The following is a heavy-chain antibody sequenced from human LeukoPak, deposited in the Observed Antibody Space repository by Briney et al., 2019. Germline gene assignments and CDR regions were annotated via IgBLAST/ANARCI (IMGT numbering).Heavy chain of an antibody. Sequence: GGSLRLSCAASGFTFSSYGMHWVRQAPGKGLEWVALISYDGSNKYYADSVKGRFTISRDNSKNTLYLQMNSLRAEDTAVYYCAKGKYSSSWTANYYYGMDVWGQGTTVTVSS. D-gene: IGHD6-13*01. CDR2: ISYDGSNK. V-gene: IGHV3-30*18. J-gene: IGHJ6*02. CDR3: AKGKYSSSWTANYYYGMDV. CDR1: GFTFSSYG.